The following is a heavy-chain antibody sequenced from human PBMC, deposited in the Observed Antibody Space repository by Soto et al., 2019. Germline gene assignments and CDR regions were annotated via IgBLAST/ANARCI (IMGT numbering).Heavy chain of an antibody. J-gene: IGHJ5*02. Sequence: SETLSLTCAVYGGPFSGYYWSWIRQPPGKGLEWIGEINHSGSTNYNPSLKSRVTISVDTSKNQFSLKLSSVTAADTAVYYCARRGVFGVVKGGLDPWGQGTLVTVSS. D-gene: IGHD3-3*01. CDR2: INHSGST. CDR3: ARRGVFGVVKGGLDP. CDR1: GGPFSGYY. V-gene: IGHV4-34*01.